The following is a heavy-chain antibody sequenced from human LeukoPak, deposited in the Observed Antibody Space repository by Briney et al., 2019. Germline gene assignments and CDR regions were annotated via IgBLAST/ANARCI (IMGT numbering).Heavy chain of an antibody. CDR1: GFTFSSYS. CDR3: ARGSYMDV. CDR2: ISSSSSTI. J-gene: IGHJ6*03. Sequence: GGSLRLSCAASGFTFSSYSMNWVRQAPGKGLEWVSYISSSSSTIYYADSVKGRFTISRDNAKNSLYLQTNSLRAEDTAVYYCARGSYMDVWGKGTTVTVSS. V-gene: IGHV3-48*04.